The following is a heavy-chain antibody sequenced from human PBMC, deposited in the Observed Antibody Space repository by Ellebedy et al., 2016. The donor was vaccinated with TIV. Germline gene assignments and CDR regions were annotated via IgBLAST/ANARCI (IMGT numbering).Heavy chain of an antibody. CDR3: ARTKGAGVIIGGMGMDV. CDR1: GYTFISYG. J-gene: IGHJ6*02. CDR2: TGSYHGDT. D-gene: IGHD3-22*01. Sequence: AASVKVSCKASGYTFISYGVSWIRQAPGQGPEWMGWTGSYHGDTKYAQKFQDRVTMSTDTATTTAYMELSDLRSDDTAIYYCARTKGAGVIIGGMGMDVWGQGTTLTVSS. V-gene: IGHV1-18*04.